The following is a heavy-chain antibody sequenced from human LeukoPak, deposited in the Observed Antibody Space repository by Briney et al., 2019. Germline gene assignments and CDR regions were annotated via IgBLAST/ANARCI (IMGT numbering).Heavy chain of an antibody. J-gene: IGHJ4*02. V-gene: IGHV5-51*01. D-gene: IGHD1-14*01. CDR1: GYSFTNSW. CDR2: GFPGYSDT. CDR3: ARYNNGLDY. Sequence: GESLKISCKASGYSFTNSWIGWVRQMPGKGLVWMGIGFPGYSDTKYRPSFQGQVTMSANKSISTDYLQWSSLKASDTTMYYCARYNNGLDYWGQGTLVTVSS.